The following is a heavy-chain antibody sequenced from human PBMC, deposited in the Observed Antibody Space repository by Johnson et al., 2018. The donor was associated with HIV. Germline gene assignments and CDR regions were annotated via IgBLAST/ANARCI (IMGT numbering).Heavy chain of an antibody. J-gene: IGHJ3*01. CDR1: GFTFSNYW. V-gene: IGHV3-7*05. CDR3: ARDDTGYSSSFDAFDV. Sequence: VLLVESGGGLVQPGGSLRLSCAASGFTFSNYWMTWVRQAPGKGLEWVANIKQDGSEKYYVDSMKGRFTISRDNAKNSLYLQMNSLRAEDTAVYYCARDDTGYSSSFDAFDVWGQGTMVTVSS. D-gene: IGHD6-13*01. CDR2: IKQDGSEK.